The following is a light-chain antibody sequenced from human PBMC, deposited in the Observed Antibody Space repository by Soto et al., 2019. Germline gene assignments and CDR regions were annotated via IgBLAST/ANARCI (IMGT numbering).Light chain of an antibody. Sequence: EIVLTQSPAILSVSPVERATLSCRASQSVTTQLAWYQQKPGQPPRLLMYGASTRATGIPDRFSGGGSGTDFTLTISRLEPEDFALYYCHQYDNSPLTFGGGTKVDIK. J-gene: IGKJ4*01. CDR2: GAS. CDR1: QSVTTQ. CDR3: HQYDNSPLT. V-gene: IGKV3D-15*01.